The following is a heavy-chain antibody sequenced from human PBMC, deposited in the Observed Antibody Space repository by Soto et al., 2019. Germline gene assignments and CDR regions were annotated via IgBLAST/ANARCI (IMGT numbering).Heavy chain of an antibody. J-gene: IGHJ4*02. Sequence: GGSLRLSCAASGLSVGNNYMSWVRQAPGKGLEWVSVIYSGSTTHYADSVKGRFSISRDSSRNTVYLQMNSLRVEDTAVYHCARGYWVQGYGAGTYFDYWGQGTLVTVSS. CDR3: ARGYWVQGYGAGTYFDY. D-gene: IGHD3-10*01. V-gene: IGHV3-66*01. CDR1: GLSVGNNY. CDR2: IYSGSTT.